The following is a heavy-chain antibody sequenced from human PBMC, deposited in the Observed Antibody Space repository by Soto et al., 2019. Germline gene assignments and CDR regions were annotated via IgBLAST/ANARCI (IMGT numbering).Heavy chain of an antibody. D-gene: IGHD6-13*01. CDR3: ARRSSIAAAGTLYYYGMDV. CDR2: IYPGDSDT. Sequence: PGESLKISCKGSGYSFTTHWIGWVRQMPGKGLEWMGIIYPGDSDTRYSPSFQGQVTISADKSISTAYLQWSSLKASDTAMYYCARRSSIAAAGTLYYYGMDVWGQGTTVTVSS. J-gene: IGHJ6*02. V-gene: IGHV5-51*01. CDR1: GYSFTTHW.